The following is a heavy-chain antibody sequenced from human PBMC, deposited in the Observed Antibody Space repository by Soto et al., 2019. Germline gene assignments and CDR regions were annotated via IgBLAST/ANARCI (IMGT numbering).Heavy chain of an antibody. V-gene: IGHV4-38-2*01. CDR2: IYYDGTT. Sequence: PSETLSLTCDVSVEPMTGGYYWGWIRQSPGKGLEWIGSIYYDGTTYYNPSLRSRLAISIDTSKNQFSLRLSSVTAADTALYYCARGWYYFDFWGQGTLVTVSS. CDR3: ARGWYYFDF. J-gene: IGHJ4*02. CDR1: VEPMTGGYY. D-gene: IGHD2-15*01.